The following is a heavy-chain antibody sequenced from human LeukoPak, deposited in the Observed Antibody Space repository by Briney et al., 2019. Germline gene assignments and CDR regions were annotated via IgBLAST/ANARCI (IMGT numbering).Heavy chain of an antibody. V-gene: IGHV3-30*03. CDR3: ARDELYCSGGSCYRNFDY. J-gene: IGHJ4*02. CDR1: GFTFSSYG. Sequence: GGSLRLSCAASGFTFSSYGMHWVRQAPGKGLEWVAVISYDGSNKYYADSVKGRFTISRDNSKNTLYLQMNSLRAEDTAVYYCARDELYCSGGSCYRNFDYWGQGTLVTVSS. D-gene: IGHD2-15*01. CDR2: ISYDGSNK.